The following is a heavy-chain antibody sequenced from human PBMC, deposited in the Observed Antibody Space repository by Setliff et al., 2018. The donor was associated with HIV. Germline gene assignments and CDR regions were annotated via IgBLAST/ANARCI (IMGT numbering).Heavy chain of an antibody. Sequence: GASVKVSCKVSGYTFTDYYMHWVQQAPGKGLEWMGLVDPEDGETIYAQKLQGRVTMTTDTSTSTAYMELRSLRSDDTAVYYCARDLYSSGHRPFDYWGQGTLVTVSS. CDR3: ARDLYSSGHRPFDY. D-gene: IGHD6-19*01. CDR1: GYTFTDYY. J-gene: IGHJ4*02. CDR2: VDPEDGET. V-gene: IGHV1-69-2*01.